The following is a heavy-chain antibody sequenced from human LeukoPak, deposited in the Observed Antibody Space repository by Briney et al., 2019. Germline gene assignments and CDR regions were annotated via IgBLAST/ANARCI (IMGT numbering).Heavy chain of an antibody. CDR1: GYTLTELS. J-gene: IGHJ4*02. D-gene: IGHD3-10*01. CDR2: FDPENGET. CDR3: AIASPYGSGSYYRPLAY. Sequence: EASVKVSCKVSGYTLTELSMHWVRQAPGKGLEWMGGFDPENGETIYAQKFQGRVTMTEDTSTDTAYMGLSSLRSEDTAVYYCAIASPYGSGSYYRPLAYWGQGTLATVSS. V-gene: IGHV1-24*01.